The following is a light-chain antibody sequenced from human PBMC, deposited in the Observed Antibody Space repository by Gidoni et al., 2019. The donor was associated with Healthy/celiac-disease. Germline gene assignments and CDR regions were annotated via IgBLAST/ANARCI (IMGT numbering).Light chain of an antibody. CDR1: QSISSW. V-gene: IGKV1-5*03. CDR2: KAS. Sequence: IQMTQSPSTLSASVGERVTITCRSSQSISSWLAWYQQKPGKAPKHLIYKASSLESGVPSRFSGIGSGTEFTLTSSSLQPDDFASYYRQQYNSYTFGQGTKVEIK. CDR3: QQYNSYT. J-gene: IGKJ1*01.